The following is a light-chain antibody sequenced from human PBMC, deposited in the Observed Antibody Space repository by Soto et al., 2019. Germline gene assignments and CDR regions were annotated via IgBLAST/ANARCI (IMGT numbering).Light chain of an antibody. Sequence: QSALTQPASVSGSPGQSITISCSGTNSDVGAYKYVSWYQHHPGKAPKLMIYEVSNRPSGVSDRFSGSKSDNTASLTISGLQAEDEADYYCSSYTSSSTYVVFGGGTKVTVL. CDR3: SSYTSSSTYVV. CDR1: NSDVGAYKY. V-gene: IGLV2-14*01. J-gene: IGLJ2*01. CDR2: EVS.